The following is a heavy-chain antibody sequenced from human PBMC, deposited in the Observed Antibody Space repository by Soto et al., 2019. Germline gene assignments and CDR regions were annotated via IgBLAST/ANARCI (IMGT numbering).Heavy chain of an antibody. Sequence: GGSLRLSCAASGFTFSSYAMSWVRQAPGKGLEWVSAISGSGGSTYYADSVKGRFTISRDNSKNTLYLQMNSLRAEDTAVYYCAKTGGHYGDYNYYYYYMDVWGKGTTVTVSS. CDR1: GFTFSSYA. CDR2: ISGSGGST. CDR3: AKTGGHYGDYNYYYYYMDV. J-gene: IGHJ6*03. V-gene: IGHV3-23*01. D-gene: IGHD4-17*01.